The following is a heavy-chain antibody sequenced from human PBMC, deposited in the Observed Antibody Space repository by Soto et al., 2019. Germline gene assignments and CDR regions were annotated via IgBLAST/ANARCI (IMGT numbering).Heavy chain of an antibody. V-gene: IGHV1-69*04. D-gene: IGHD2-15*01. J-gene: IGHJ4*02. CDR1: GGTFSSYT. CDR2: IIPILGIA. Sequence: WASVKVSCKASGGTFSSYTISWVRQAPGQGLEWMGRIIPILGIANYAQKFQGRVTITADKSTSTAYMELSSLRSEDTAVYYCAGDDADSAISFDYWGQGTLVTVS. CDR3: AGDDADSAISFDY.